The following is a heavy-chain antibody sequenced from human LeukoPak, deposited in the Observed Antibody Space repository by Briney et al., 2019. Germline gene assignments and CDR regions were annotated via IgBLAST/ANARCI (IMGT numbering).Heavy chain of an antibody. Sequence: PGGSLTLSCAASGFTFRSYGMHWVRQAPGKGLEWVAVISSDGSNKYYADSVKGRFTISRDNSKNTLYLQVNSLRAEDTAVYYCAKSIPGDAFDIWGQGTMVTVSS. CDR3: AKSIPGDAFDI. V-gene: IGHV3-30*18. CDR2: ISSDGSNK. J-gene: IGHJ3*02. CDR1: GFTFRSYG. D-gene: IGHD2-2*02.